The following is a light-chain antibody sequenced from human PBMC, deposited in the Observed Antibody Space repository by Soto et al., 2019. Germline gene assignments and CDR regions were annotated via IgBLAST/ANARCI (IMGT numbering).Light chain of an antibody. CDR3: SSYTTSNTVV. CDR1: DSDIGSYNY. J-gene: IGLJ3*02. V-gene: IGLV2-14*01. CDR2: DVS. Sequence: QSVLTQPASVSGSPGQSITISCTGSDSDIGSYNYVSWSQQHPGKAPKLLIFDVSNRPSGVSYRLSGSKSDNTASLTISGLQAEDEADYYCSSYTTSNTVVFGGGTKLTVL.